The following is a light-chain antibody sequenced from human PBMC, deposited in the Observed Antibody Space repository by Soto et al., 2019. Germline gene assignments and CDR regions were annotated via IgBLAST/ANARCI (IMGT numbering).Light chain of an antibody. CDR2: HVT. CDR3: CSYTTSNTFV. Sequence: QSVLTQPASVSGSLGQSITISCSGTSSDVGAYNYVSWYQQYPGKAPKLMIYHVTDRPTGVYNSFYCSNSGNTASLSISGLQAEDEADYYCCSYTTSNTFVFGTGTKVTVL. J-gene: IGLJ1*01. V-gene: IGLV2-14*01. CDR1: SSDVGAYNY.